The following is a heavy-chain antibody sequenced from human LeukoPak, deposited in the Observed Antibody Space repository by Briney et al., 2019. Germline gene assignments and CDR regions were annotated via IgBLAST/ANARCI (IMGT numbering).Heavy chain of an antibody. Sequence: SVKVSCKASGGTFSIYAISWVRQAPGQGLEWMGRIIPIFGTANYAQKFQGRVTITTDESTSTAYMELSSLRSEDTAVYYCATIPGRRPRGVDDAFDIWGQGTMVTVSS. D-gene: IGHD1-26*01. J-gene: IGHJ3*02. CDR1: GGTFSIYA. CDR3: ATIPGRRPRGVDDAFDI. CDR2: IIPIFGTA. V-gene: IGHV1-69*05.